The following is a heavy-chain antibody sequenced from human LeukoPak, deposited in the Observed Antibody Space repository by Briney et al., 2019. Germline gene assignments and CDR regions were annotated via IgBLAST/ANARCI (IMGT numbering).Heavy chain of an antibody. V-gene: IGHV3-21*01. CDR2: ISSSSSYI. Sequence: GGSLRLSCAASGFTVSSNYMSWVRQAPGKGLEWVSSISSSSSYIYYADSVKGRFTISRDNAKNSLYLQMNSLRAEDTAVYYCARVAGAMVLDYWGQGTLVTVSS. D-gene: IGHD5-18*01. J-gene: IGHJ4*02. CDR1: GFTVSSNY. CDR3: ARVAGAMVLDY.